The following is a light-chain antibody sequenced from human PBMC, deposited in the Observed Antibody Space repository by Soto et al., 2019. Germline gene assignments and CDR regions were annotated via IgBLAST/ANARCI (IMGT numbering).Light chain of an antibody. CDR1: SSNIGAGYD. CDR2: ANN. J-gene: IGLJ1*01. Sequence: QSVLTQPPSVSGAPGQRVTISCTGSSSNIGAGYDVHWYQQLPGTAPKLLIYANNNRPSGVPGRFSGSKSGTSASLAITGLQDEDEADYYCQSYDSSMIGYVFGTGIKVTVL. V-gene: IGLV1-40*01. CDR3: QSYDSSMIGYV.